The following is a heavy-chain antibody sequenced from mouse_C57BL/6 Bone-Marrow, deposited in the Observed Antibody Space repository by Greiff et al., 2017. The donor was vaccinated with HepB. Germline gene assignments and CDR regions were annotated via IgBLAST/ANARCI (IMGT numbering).Heavy chain of an antibody. D-gene: IGHD1-1*01. Sequence: EVQLQQSGPELVKPGASVKISCKASGYTFTDYYMNWVKQSHGKSLEWIGDINPNNGGTSYNQKFKGKATLTVDKSSSTAYMELRSLTSEDSAVYYCARWGNYYGSGDYFDYWGRGTTLTVSS. CDR1: GYTFTDYY. CDR2: INPNNGGT. J-gene: IGHJ2*01. V-gene: IGHV1-26*01. CDR3: ARWGNYYGSGDYFDY.